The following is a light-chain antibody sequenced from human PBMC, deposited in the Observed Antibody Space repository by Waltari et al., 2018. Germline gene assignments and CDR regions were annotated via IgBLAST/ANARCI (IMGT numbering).Light chain of an antibody. J-gene: IGLJ3*02. CDR3: QARAPGIRV. CDR1: SGHSTYA. V-gene: IGLV4-69*01. CDR2: LHSDGSH. Sequence: QLVLTQSPSASASLGASVRLTCTLSSGHSTYAIAWHQHQPEKGPRYLMTLHSDGSHTRGVGSPARFSGSSSGAVRYLTISSLQTEDEADYYCQARAPGIRVFGGGTKLTVL.